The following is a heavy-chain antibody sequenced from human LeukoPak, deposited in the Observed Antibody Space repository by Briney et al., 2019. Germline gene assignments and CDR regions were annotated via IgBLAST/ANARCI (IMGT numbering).Heavy chain of an antibody. CDR1: GESFSGYY. CDR3: ARRLAAAGGNWFDP. V-gene: IGHV4-34*01. CDR2: INHSGST. Sequence: PSETLSLTCAVYGESFSGYYWSWLRQPPGKGLEWLGEINHSGSTNYNPSLKSRVTISVDTSKNQFSLKLSSVTAADTAVYYCARRLAAAGGNWFDPWGQGTLVTVSS. J-gene: IGHJ5*02. D-gene: IGHD6-13*01.